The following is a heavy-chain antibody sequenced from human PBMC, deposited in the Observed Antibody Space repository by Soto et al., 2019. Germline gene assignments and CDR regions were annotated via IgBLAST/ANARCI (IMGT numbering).Heavy chain of an antibody. D-gene: IGHD1-1*01. V-gene: IGHV5-51*01. J-gene: IGHJ4*02. CDR3: ARLQLARIDVAQYAY. CDR2: IYPGGSDT. Sequence: GESLNISCKGSGYSFTNYWIGWVRQMPGKGLEWMGIIYPGGSDTRYSPSFQGQVTISADKSISTAYLQWSSLKASDTAMYYCARLQLARIDVAQYAYWGQGTLVTVAS. CDR1: GYSFTNYW.